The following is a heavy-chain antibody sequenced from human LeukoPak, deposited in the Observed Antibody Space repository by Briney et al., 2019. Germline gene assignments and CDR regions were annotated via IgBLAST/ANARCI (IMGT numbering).Heavy chain of an antibody. Sequence: PGGSLRLSCAASGFTFSSYWMHWVRQAPGKGLVWVSRINSDGSSTSYADSVKGRFTISRDNAKSTLYLQMNSLRPEDTAIYSCAKDIRASGNYGWFDPWGQGTLVTVSS. CDR2: INSDGSST. J-gene: IGHJ5*02. V-gene: IGHV3-74*01. CDR1: GFTFSSYW. CDR3: AKDIRASGNYGWFDP. D-gene: IGHD4-23*01.